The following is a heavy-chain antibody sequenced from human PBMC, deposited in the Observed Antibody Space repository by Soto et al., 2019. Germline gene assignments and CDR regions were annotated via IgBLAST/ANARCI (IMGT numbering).Heavy chain of an antibody. Sequence: XESLRRSSTVSAYSELKFSDKYMVRVRQAEGQGLEMVSRSSNRVNYPSTAYAATAQSRFTTSRDQTQTTVYLPMNSLKTDETAVYYCCRVDPSAKSLDYWGQGTLVTVSS. V-gene: IGHV3-72*01. CDR1: ELKFSDKY. CDR3: CRVDPSAKSLDY. CDR2: SSNRVNYPST. D-gene: IGHD2-15*01. J-gene: IGHJ4*02.